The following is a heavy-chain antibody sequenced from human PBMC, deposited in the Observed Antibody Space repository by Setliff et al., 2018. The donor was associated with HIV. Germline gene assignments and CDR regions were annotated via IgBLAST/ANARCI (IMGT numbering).Heavy chain of an antibody. V-gene: IGHV3-23*01. Sequence: GGSLRLSCAASGFTFSSYAMSWVRQAPGKGLEWVSAISGSGGSTYYADSVKGRFTISRDNSKNTLYLQMNSLRAEDTAVYYCARERLRFLEWLPLDYWGQGTLVTAPQ. CDR2: ISGSGGST. CDR3: ARERLRFLEWLPLDY. D-gene: IGHD3-3*01. J-gene: IGHJ4*02. CDR1: GFTFSSYA.